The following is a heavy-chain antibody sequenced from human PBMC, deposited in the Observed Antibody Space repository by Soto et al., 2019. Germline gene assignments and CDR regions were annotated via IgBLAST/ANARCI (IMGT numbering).Heavy chain of an antibody. CDR2: IYYSGST. Sequence: QLQLQESGPGLVKPSETLSLTCTVSGGSISSSSYYWGWIRQPPGKGLEWIGSIYYSGSTYYNPSLKSRVTISVDTSKNQFSLKLSSVTAADTAVYYCARHIAGGWTDFDYWGQGTLVTVSS. D-gene: IGHD6-19*01. CDR1: GGSISSSSYY. J-gene: IGHJ4*02. CDR3: ARHIAGGWTDFDY. V-gene: IGHV4-39*01.